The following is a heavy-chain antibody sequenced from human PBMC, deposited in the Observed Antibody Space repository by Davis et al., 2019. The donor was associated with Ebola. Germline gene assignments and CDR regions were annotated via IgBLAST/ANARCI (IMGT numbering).Heavy chain of an antibody. Sequence: SETLSLTCSVSGGSVKSHYWSWIRQPPGKGLEWIGYFFYSETTNYNPSLMSRATISLDTSTNQVSLKLRSVTTADTAVYYCAALAGYWGQGTLVTVSS. CDR3: AALAGY. CDR2: FFYSETT. J-gene: IGHJ4*02. V-gene: IGHV4-59*02. CDR1: GGSVKSHY.